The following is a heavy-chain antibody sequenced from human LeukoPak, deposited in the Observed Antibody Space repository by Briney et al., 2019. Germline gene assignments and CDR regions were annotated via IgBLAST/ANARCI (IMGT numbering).Heavy chain of an antibody. CDR3: ARGGSSGWYPQTDFDY. CDR2: IYSGGST. V-gene: IGHV3-66*02. Sequence: GGSLRLFCSASGFTVSSNYMSWVRQAPGKGLEWVSVIYSGGSTYYADSVKGRFTISRDNSKNTLYLQMNSLRAEDTAVYYCARGGSSGWYPQTDFDYWGQGTLVTVSS. D-gene: IGHD6-19*01. J-gene: IGHJ4*02. CDR1: GFTVSSNY.